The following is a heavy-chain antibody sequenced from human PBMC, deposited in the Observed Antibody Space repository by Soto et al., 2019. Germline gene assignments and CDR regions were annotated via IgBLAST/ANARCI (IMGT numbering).Heavy chain of an antibody. J-gene: IGHJ4*01. D-gene: IGHD6-19*01. Sequence: SETLSLTCSVSGGSFTSDNYYWGWIRQPPGEGLEWLGSMYYTGSFHYNPSLKGRVAISVDTSKSRFSLRLTSVTAADTAVYYCVRTYSSGWYPSYYFDSWGHGTLVTVSS. CDR1: GGSFTSDNYY. CDR3: VRTYSSGWYPSYYFDS. V-gene: IGHV4-39*01. CDR2: MYYTGSF.